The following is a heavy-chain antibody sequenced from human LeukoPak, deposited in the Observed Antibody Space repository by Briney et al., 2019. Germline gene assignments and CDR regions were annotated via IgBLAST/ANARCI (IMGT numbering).Heavy chain of an antibody. CDR1: GGSLTNYY. V-gene: IGHV4-59*01. J-gene: IGHJ4*02. Sequence: SETLSLTCTVSGGSLTNYYWSWIRQPPGKGLECIGYIYYSGSTNYNPSLKSRVTISVDTSKNQVSLKLNSVTAADTAVYYCARVKYDNVWGSYRSYYFDYWGQGTLVTVSS. D-gene: IGHD3-16*02. CDR2: IYYSGST. CDR3: ARVKYDNVWGSYRSYYFDY.